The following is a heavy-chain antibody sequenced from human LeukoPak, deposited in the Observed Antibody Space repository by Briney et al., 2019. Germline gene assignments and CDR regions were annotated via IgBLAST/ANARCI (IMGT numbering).Heavy chain of an antibody. J-gene: IGHJ4*02. V-gene: IGHV3-48*03. CDR1: GFTFSSYE. D-gene: IGHD1-1*01. CDR2: ISSSGSTI. Sequence: PGGSLRLSCAASGFTFSSYEMNWVRQAPGKGLEWVSYISSSGSTIYYADSVKGRFTISRDNSKNTLYLQMNSLRAEDTAVYYCARENDVVTSFDYWGQGTLVTVSS. CDR3: ARENDVVTSFDY.